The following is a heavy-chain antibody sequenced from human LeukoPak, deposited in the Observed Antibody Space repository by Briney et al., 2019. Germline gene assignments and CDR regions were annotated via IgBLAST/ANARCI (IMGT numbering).Heavy chain of an antibody. CDR2: IKQDGSEK. Sequence: GGSLRLSCAASGFTFSSYAMTWVRQAPGKGLEWVANIKQDGSEKYYVDSVKGRFTIFRDNAKNSLYLQMNSLGVEDTAVYYCARRGTSSSWAHFDYWGQGTLVTVSS. J-gene: IGHJ4*02. D-gene: IGHD6-13*01. V-gene: IGHV3-7*05. CDR1: GFTFSSYA. CDR3: ARRGTSSSWAHFDY.